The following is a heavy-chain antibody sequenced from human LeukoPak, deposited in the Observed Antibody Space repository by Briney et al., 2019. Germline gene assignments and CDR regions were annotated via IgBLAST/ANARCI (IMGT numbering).Heavy chain of an antibody. CDR1: GYTFTGHY. CDR2: INPNSGDT. CDR3: AREGWDQRDTAAFDY. Sequence: ASVKVSCKASGYTFTGHYMHWARQAPGQGLKWMGWINPNSGDTNSAQKFQGRVTMSRDTSITTLYMELSRLRPDDTAVYYCAREGWDQRDTAAFDYWGQGTLVTVSS. V-gene: IGHV1-2*02. D-gene: IGHD6-19*01. J-gene: IGHJ4*02.